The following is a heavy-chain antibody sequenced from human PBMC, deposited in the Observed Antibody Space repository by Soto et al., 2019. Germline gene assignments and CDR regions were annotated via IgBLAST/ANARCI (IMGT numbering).Heavy chain of an antibody. V-gene: IGHV4-39*01. Sequence: SETLSLTCTVSGASIRSSTFYWGWIRQPPGKGLESIANIYYDGSTNYNPSLKNRVTISVDTSKKKLSIKLSSVTAADSVVYYCARSHIVPRLFMYPYDYWGQGTLVTVPS. CDR3: ARSHIVPRLFMYPYDY. J-gene: IGHJ4*02. CDR2: IYYDGST. D-gene: IGHD5-12*01. CDR1: GASIRSSTFY.